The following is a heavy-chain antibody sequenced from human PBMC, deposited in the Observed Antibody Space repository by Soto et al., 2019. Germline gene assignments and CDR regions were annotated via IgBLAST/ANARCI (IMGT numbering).Heavy chain of an antibody. CDR3: AKGGRQWLVTSDFNY. V-gene: IGHV3-30*18. CDR2: VSHDGRNT. D-gene: IGHD6-19*01. CDR1: GFTFSDYA. J-gene: IGHJ4*02. Sequence: GGSLRLSCASSGFTFSDYAMHWVRQAPGKCLKWVAVVSHDGRNTHYADSVKGRFTISRDSSKNTVSLEMTSLRAEDTAVYYCAKGGRQWLVTSDFNYWGQGALVTVSS.